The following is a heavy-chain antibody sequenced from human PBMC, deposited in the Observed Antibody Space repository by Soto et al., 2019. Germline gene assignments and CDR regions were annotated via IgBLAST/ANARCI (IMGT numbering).Heavy chain of an antibody. CDR1: GDTFSSYP. Sequence: QVQLVQSGAEVKKPGASVKVSCKVSGDTFSSYPISWVRQAPGQGLEWMGGIIPLYGTSNSAQKFQGRVTVAADETTSSAYMELMNLKSEDTAVYYFARAVDTSIGYWYYARDVWGQGTTVTVSS. J-gene: IGHJ6*02. V-gene: IGHV1-69*12. CDR3: ARAVDTSIGYWYYARDV. CDR2: IIPLYGTS. D-gene: IGHD5-18*01.